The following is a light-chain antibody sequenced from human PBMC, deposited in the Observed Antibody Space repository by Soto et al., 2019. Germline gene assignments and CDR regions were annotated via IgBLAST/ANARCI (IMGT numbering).Light chain of an antibody. CDR3: QQYNSYPYT. Sequence: DIQMTQSPSTLSASVGDRVTITCRASQSISSWLAWYQQKPGKAPKLLIYKASSLESGVPSRFSGSGSGTEFTLTISSLQPYDFATYYCQQYNSYPYTFGQGNKLEIK. J-gene: IGKJ2*01. V-gene: IGKV1-5*03. CDR2: KAS. CDR1: QSISSW.